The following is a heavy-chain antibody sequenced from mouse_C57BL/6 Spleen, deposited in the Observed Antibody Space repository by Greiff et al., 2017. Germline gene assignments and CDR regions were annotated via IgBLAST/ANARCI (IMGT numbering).Heavy chain of an antibody. D-gene: IGHD1-1*01. CDR3: ARKGITTVVPYFDY. J-gene: IGHJ2*01. Sequence: QVQLQPPGAELVKPGASVKMSCKASGYTFTSYWITWVKQRPGKGLAWIGAIYTGSGSTNYNEKFKSKATLTVDTSSSTAYMQLSRLTSEDSAVYYCARKGITTVVPYFDYRGQGTTLTGSS. V-gene: IGHV1-55*01. CDR2: IYTGSGST. CDR1: GYTFTSYW.